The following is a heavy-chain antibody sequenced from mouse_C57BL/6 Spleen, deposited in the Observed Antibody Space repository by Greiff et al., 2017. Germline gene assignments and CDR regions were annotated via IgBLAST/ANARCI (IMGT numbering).Heavy chain of an antibody. D-gene: IGHD2-13*01. V-gene: IGHV5-4*01. CDR2: ISDGGSYT. CDR3: ARDRRVTGGYFDY. Sequence: VQLKESGGGLVKPGGSLKLSCAASGFTFSSYAMSWVRQTPEKRLEWVATISDGGSYTYYPDNVKGRFNISRDNAKNNLYLQMSHLKSEDTAMYYCARDRRVTGGYFDYWGQGTTLTVSS. CDR1: GFTFSSYA. J-gene: IGHJ2*01.